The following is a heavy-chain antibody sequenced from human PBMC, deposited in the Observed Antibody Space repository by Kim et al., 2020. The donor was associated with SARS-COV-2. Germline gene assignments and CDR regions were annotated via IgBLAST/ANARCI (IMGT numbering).Heavy chain of an antibody. CDR2: ISGSGGST. D-gene: IGHD3-9*01. J-gene: IGHJ6*02. CDR3: AKDHVLRYFDWLSGSDYYYGMDV. CDR1: GFTFSSYA. Sequence: GGSLRLSCAASGFTFSSYAMSWVRQAPGKGLEWVSAISGSGGSTYYADSVKGRFTISRDNSKNTLYLQMNSLRAEDTAVYYCAKDHVLRYFDWLSGSDYYYGMDVWGQGTTVTVSS. V-gene: IGHV3-23*01.